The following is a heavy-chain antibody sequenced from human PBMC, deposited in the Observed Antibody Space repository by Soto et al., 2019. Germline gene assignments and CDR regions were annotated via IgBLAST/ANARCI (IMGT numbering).Heavy chain of an antibody. CDR2: ISPYNGNT. Sequence: GASVKVSCKASGYTFPNYGITWVRQAPGQGLEWMGWISPYNGNTDYAQDLQGRVTMTTDTSTSTVYMELRSLRSDDTAVYYCARSYSKYFSSPENDYWGQGTRVTVSS. CDR1: GYTFPNYG. V-gene: IGHV1-18*01. CDR3: ARSYSKYFSSPENDY. D-gene: IGHD6-6*01. J-gene: IGHJ4*02.